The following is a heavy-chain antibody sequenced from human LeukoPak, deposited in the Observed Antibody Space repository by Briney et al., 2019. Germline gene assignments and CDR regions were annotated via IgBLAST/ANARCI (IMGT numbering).Heavy chain of an antibody. J-gene: IGHJ5*02. V-gene: IGHV3-21*01. CDR1: GFTFSTYS. Sequence: PGGTLTLSCTASGFTFSTYSRIWVRQAPGKGLEWVSCIYSSSSNIFYVDSEKGRFTIPRDNAKNLLHLQMASPSAEAAAVYYCAKSASGSSSRINGFDAWGQGTLVTVSS. CDR3: AKSASGSSSRINGFDA. D-gene: IGHD6-6*01. CDR2: IYSSSSNI.